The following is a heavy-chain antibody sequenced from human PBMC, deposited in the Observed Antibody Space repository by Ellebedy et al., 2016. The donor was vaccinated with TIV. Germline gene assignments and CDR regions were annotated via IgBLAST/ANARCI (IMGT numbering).Heavy chain of an antibody. CDR2: IKQDGRDT. Sequence: GGSLRLSCAASGFNFWTYWMSWVRQVPGKGLEWVANIKQDGRDTNYASSVKGRFTISRDNPNKLLYLQMNSLTAEDTAVYFCTRGFWEMATVPDAFDIWGQGTMVTVS. J-gene: IGHJ3*02. V-gene: IGHV3-7*01. CDR3: TRGFWEMATVPDAFDI. CDR1: GFNFWTYW. D-gene: IGHD5-24*01.